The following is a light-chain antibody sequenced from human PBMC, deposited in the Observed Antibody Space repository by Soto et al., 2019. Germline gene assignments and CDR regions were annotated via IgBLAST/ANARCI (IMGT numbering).Light chain of an antibody. J-gene: IGLJ3*02. Sequence: QSALTQPASVSGSPGQSITISCTGTSSDIGDYDYVSWYQQHPGKAPKLVIFEVNNRPSGVSNRFSGSKSGNTASLTISGLQADDEADYYCSSFTSSSTQVLGGGTKLTVL. CDR3: SSFTSSSTQV. CDR2: EVN. V-gene: IGLV2-14*01. CDR1: SSDIGDYDY.